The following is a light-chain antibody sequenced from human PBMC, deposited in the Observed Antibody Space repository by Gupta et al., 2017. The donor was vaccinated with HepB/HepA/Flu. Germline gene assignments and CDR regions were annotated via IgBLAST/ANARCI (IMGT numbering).Light chain of an antibody. CDR2: AAS. V-gene: IGKV1-39*01. Sequence: DTLLTQFPSSLSASVGDNVTITCRTSQTTSYFINWFQLKPGKAPKLLIFAASTLYSGVPSRFSGSRSGTDFTLTISGLQFEDFATYYCQQSVIAFDTFGQGTNLVIK. J-gene: IGKJ2*01. CDR3: QQSVIAFDT. CDR1: QTTSYF.